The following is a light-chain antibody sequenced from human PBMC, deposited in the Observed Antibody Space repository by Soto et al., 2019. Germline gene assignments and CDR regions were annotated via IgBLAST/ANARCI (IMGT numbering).Light chain of an antibody. CDR3: AVWDDSLSAYV. Sequence: QSVLTQPASASGTPGQRVTISCSGSSSNIGINYVYWYQQRPGTAPKLLIYTNDQRPSGVPDRFSGSKSGTSASLAISWLRSEDEGDHYCAVWDDSLSAYVFGTGTKVTVL. J-gene: IGLJ1*01. CDR2: TND. CDR1: SSNIGINY. V-gene: IGLV1-47*02.